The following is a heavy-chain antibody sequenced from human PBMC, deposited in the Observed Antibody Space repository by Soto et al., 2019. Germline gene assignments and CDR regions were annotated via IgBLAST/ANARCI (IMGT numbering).Heavy chain of an antibody. CDR2: INAGNGNT. D-gene: IGHD2-15*01. J-gene: IGHJ4*02. Sequence: ASVKVSCKASGYTFTSYAMHWVRQAPGQRLEWMGWINAGNGNTKYSQKFQGRVTITRDTSASTAYMELSSLRSEDTAVYYCARDGGVAATLANYFDYWGQGTLVTVSS. V-gene: IGHV1-3*01. CDR3: ARDGGVAATLANYFDY. CDR1: GYTFTSYA.